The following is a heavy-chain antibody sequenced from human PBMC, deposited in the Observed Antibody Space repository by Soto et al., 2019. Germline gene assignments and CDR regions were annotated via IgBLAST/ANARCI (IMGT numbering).Heavy chain of an antibody. V-gene: IGHV3-66*01. CDR2: IYSGGTT. CDR1: GFTVSSNY. D-gene: IGHD3-22*01. Sequence: EVQLVESGGGLVQPGGSLRLSCAASGFTVSSNYMSWVRQAPGKGLEWVSVIYSGGTTYYADSVKGRFTISRDNSKNTLYLQTSSLRSEDTAVNYCARNGDSSDYRGWFDPWGQGTLVTVSS. J-gene: IGHJ5*02. CDR3: ARNGDSSDYRGWFDP.